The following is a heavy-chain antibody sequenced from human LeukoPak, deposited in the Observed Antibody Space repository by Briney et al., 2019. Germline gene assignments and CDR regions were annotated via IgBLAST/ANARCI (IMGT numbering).Heavy chain of an antibody. D-gene: IGHD5-18*01. CDR1: GGTFSSYA. CDR2: IIPIFGTA. V-gene: IGHV1-69*05. J-gene: IGHJ4*02. CDR3: ARALGYSYGYSWYFDY. Sequence: SVKVSCKASGGTFSSYAISWVRQAPGQGLECIGGIIPIFGTANYAQKFQGRVTITTDESTSTAYMELSSLRSEDTAVYYCARALGYSYGYSWYFDYWGQGTLVTVSS.